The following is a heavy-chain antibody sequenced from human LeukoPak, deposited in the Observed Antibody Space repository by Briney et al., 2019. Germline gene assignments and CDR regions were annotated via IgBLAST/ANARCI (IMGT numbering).Heavy chain of an antibody. V-gene: IGHV4-59*08. Sequence: SETLSLTCTVSGGSISSYYWSWIRQPPGKGLEWIGYIYYSGSTNYNPSLKSRVTISVDTSKNQFSLKLSSVTAADTAVYYCARRYYGSGSYYSGVGWFDPWGQGTLVTVSS. CDR3: ARRYYGSGSYYSGVGWFDP. D-gene: IGHD3-10*01. J-gene: IGHJ5*02. CDR1: GGSISSYY. CDR2: IYYSGST.